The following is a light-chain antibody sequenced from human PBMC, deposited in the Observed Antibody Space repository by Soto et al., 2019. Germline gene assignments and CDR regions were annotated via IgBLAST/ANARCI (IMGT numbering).Light chain of an antibody. V-gene: IGLV1-44*01. Sequence: QSVLTQPPSASGTPGQRVAISCSGTRSNIGSNPVNWFQQLPGTAPKLLIYGSDQRPSGGPDRFSGSKSGTSASLAISGLQSGHGADYYCAAWEDRLFGPVFGGGTKLTVL. CDR2: GSD. J-gene: IGLJ2*01. CDR1: RSNIGSNP. CDR3: AAWEDRLFGPV.